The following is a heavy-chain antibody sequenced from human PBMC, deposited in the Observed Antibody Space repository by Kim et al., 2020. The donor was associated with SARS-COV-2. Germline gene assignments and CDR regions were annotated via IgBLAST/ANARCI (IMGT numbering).Heavy chain of an antibody. Sequence: GGSLRLSCAASGFTVSSNYMSWVRQAPGKGLEWVSVIYSGGSTYYADSVKGRFTISRDNSKNTLYLQMNSLRAEDTAVYYCARARPYNWNYEGYYYGMDVWGQGTTVTVSS. CDR3: ARARPYNWNYEGYYYGMDV. CDR2: IYSGGST. CDR1: GFTVSSNY. J-gene: IGHJ6*02. D-gene: IGHD1-7*01. V-gene: IGHV3-53*01.